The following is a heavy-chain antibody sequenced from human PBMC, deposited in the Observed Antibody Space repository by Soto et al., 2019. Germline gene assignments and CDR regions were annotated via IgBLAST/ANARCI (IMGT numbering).Heavy chain of an antibody. CDR1: GVSISSSSYY. J-gene: IGHJ4*02. Sequence: SETLSLTCTVSGVSISSSSYYWGWIRQPPGKGLEWIGSIYYSGSTYYNPSLKSRVTISVDTSKNQFSLKLSSVTAADTAVYYCARLPADQNYFDYGGQGTLVTVPQ. CDR2: IYYSGST. CDR3: ARLPADQNYFDY. V-gene: IGHV4-39*01.